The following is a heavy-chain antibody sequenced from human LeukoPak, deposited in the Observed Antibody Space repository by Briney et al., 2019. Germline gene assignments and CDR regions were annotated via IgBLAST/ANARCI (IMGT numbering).Heavy chain of an antibody. Sequence: GGSLRLSCAASGFTFGSYGMHWVRQATGKGLGWVAYISYEGSNKEEADSVKGRFTISRDNSKNTLYLQMNSLRPEDTAVYYCAKPQGGSPPRPFDYWGQGTLVTVSS. CDR2: ISYEGSNK. V-gene: IGHV3-30*02. CDR3: AKPQGGSPPRPFDY. J-gene: IGHJ4*02. D-gene: IGHD3-16*01. CDR1: GFTFGSYG.